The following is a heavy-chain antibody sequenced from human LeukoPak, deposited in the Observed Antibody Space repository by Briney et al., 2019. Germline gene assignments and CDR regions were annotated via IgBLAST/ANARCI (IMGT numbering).Heavy chain of an antibody. CDR3: TRVVYSWFDP. CDR2: IRSKANSYAT. J-gene: IGHJ5*02. CDR1: WFTFSGSA. D-gene: IGHD6-6*01. V-gene: IGHV3-73*01. Sequence: GGSLRLSCAASWFTFSGSAMHWVRQASGKGLEWVGRIRSKANSYATAYAASVKGRFTISRDDSKNTAYLQMNSLKTEDAAVYYCTRVVYSWFDPWGQGTLVTVSS.